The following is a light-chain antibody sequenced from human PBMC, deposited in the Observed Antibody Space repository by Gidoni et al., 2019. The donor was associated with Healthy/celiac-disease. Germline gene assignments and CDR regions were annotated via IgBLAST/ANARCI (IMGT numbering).Light chain of an antibody. CDR1: QVISSY. Sequence: IRLTQSPSSLSASTGDRVTITCRASQVISSYLAWYQQKPGKAPKLLIYAASTLQSGVPSRFSGSGSGTDFTLTISCLQSEDFATYYCQQYYSYPLFGQGTKLEIK. CDR2: AAS. J-gene: IGKJ2*01. V-gene: IGKV1-8*01. CDR3: QQYYSYPL.